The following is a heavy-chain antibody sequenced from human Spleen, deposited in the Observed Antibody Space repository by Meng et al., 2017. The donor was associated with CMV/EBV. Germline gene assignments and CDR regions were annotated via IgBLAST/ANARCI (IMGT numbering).Heavy chain of an antibody. CDR3: ARVGDYGDFNFDY. D-gene: IGHD4-17*01. V-gene: IGHV4-30-4*08. J-gene: IGHJ4*02. Sequence: VQLQESAPGLLKPSQTLSLTCTVSGGSISSGDYYWSWIRQPPGKGLEWIGYIYYSGSTYYNPSLKSRVTISVDTSKNQFSLKLSSVTAADTAVYYCARVGDYGDFNFDYWGQGTLVTVSS. CDR1: GGSISSGDYY. CDR2: IYYSGST.